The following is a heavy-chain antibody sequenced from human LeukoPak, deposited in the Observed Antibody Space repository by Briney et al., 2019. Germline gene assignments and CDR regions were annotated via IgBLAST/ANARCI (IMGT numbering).Heavy chain of an antibody. D-gene: IGHD1-26*01. CDR2: ISGGGGST. CDR1: GFTFTSYS. V-gene: IGHV3-23*01. Sequence: GGSLRLSCAASGFTFTSYSMNWVRQAPGKGLEWVSTISGGGGSTYYADSVKGRFTISRDNSKNTLYLQVNSLRAEDTAVYHCAKGGKWDVTPFDYWGQGTLVTVSS. CDR3: AKGGKWDVTPFDY. J-gene: IGHJ4*02.